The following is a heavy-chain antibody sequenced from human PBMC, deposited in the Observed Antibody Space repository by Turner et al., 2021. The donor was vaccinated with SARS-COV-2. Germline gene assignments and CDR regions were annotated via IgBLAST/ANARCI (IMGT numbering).Heavy chain of an antibody. J-gene: IGHJ6*02. D-gene: IGHD1-20*01. CDR1: GFTFSSYN. V-gene: IGHV3-21*01. CDR2: ISSSRSYI. Sequence: EVQLVESGGGLVKPGGSLRLSCAASGFTFSSYNMNWVRQAPGKGLEWVSSISSSRSYIYYADSGKGRFTISRDNAKNSLYLQMNSLRAEDTAVYYCARDRIVRNWNDVPKPTYGMDVWGQGTTVTVS. CDR3: ARDRIVRNWNDVPKPTYGMDV.